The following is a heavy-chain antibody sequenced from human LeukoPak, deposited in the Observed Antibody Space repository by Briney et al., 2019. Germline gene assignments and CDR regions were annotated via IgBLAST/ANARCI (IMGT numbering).Heavy chain of an antibody. CDR3: AKVDTAMVAPSLFDY. J-gene: IGHJ4*02. CDR1: GFTFSSHA. CDR2: ISGSGGST. V-gene: IGHV3-23*01. D-gene: IGHD5-18*01. Sequence: AGGSLRLSCAASGFTFSSHAMSWVRQAPGKGLEWVSAISGSGGSTYYADSVKGRFTISRDNSKNTLYLQMNSLRAEDTAVYYCAKVDTAMVAPSLFDYWGQGTLVTVSS.